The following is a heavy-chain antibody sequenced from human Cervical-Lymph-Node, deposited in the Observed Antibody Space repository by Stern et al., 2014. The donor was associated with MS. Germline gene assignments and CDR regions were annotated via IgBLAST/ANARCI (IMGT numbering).Heavy chain of an antibody. J-gene: IGHJ3*01. CDR3: ARGYLHNSFDL. D-gene: IGHD5-24*01. CDR1: EFVFRRYS. Sequence: EVQLVESGGGLVEPGGSVRLTCVGSEFVFRRYSMDWVRQAPGKGLEWLSFINSEGDIIYYAASVRGRFTISRDDDKNSIFLQMTNLRDEDAAVYYCARGYLHNSFDLWGLGTVVTVSS. V-gene: IGHV3-48*02. CDR2: INSEGDII.